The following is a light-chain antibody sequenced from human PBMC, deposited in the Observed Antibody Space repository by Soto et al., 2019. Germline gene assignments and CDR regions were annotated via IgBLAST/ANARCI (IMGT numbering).Light chain of an antibody. CDR2: GAS. CDR1: QSVSSN. CDR3: HQYKNWPPWT. Sequence: EIVMTQSPATLYVSPGERATLSCRASQSVSSNLAWYKQKPGQAPRLLIYGASTKATGIPARFSGSGSGTEFTLTIYSLQSEDVAVYYCHQYKNWPPWTFGRGTQVEIK. J-gene: IGKJ1*01. V-gene: IGKV3-15*01.